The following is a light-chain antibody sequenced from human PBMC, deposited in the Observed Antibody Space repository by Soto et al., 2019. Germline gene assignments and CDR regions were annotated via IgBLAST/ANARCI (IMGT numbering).Light chain of an antibody. CDR1: QSIYN. J-gene: IGKJ4*01. CDR2: GAS. CDR3: QQYDSSPLS. V-gene: IGKV3-20*01. Sequence: DIVLTQSPGTLSLSPGERATLSCRASQSIYNLAWYQHKPGQAPRLLIHGASSRATGFPDRFSGSGSGTDFTLTISRLEPEDFAVYYCQQYDSSPLSFGGGTKVEIK.